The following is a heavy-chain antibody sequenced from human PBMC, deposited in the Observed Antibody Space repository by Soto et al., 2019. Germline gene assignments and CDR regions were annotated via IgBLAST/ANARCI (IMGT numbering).Heavy chain of an antibody. J-gene: IGHJ4*02. V-gene: IGHV4-31*03. CDR1: GGSISSGGYY. D-gene: IGHD2-21*02. CDR2: IYYSGST. Sequence: TLSLTCTVSGGSISSGGYYWSWIRQHPGKGLEWIGYIYYSGSTYYNPSLKSRVTISVDTSKNQFSLKLSSVTAADTAVYYCARAVTVTATPFDYWGQGTLVTVSS. CDR3: ARAVTVTATPFDY.